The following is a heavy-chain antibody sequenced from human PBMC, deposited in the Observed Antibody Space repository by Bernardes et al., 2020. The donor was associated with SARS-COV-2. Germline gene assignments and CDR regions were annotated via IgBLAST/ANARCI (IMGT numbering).Heavy chain of an antibody. Sequence: LSLTCTVSGGSISSGSYYWSWIRQPAGKGLEWIGRIYTSGSTNYNPSLKSRVTISVDTSKNQFSLKLSSVTAADTAVYYCAGDFWSGYYTYYYYGMDVWGEGTTVTVSS. D-gene: IGHD3-3*01. CDR2: IYTSGST. CDR1: GGSISSGSYY. J-gene: IGHJ6*04. CDR3: AGDFWSGYYTYYYYGMDV. V-gene: IGHV4-61*02.